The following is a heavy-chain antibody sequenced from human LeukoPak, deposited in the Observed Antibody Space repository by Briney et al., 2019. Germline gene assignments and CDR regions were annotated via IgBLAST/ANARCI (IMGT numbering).Heavy chain of an antibody. CDR1: GFSRSTSGMC. Sequence: SGPTLVNPTQTLTLTCTFSGFSRSTSGMCVNWIRQPPGKALEWLALIDWDDDKYYSTSLKTRLTISQDTSKNQVVLTMTNMDPVDTATYYCARTPADIVVVPAAMRHYYYGMDVWGKGTTVTVSS. V-gene: IGHV2-70*01. D-gene: IGHD2-2*01. CDR2: IDWDDDK. CDR3: ARTPADIVVVPAAMRHYYYGMDV. J-gene: IGHJ6*04.